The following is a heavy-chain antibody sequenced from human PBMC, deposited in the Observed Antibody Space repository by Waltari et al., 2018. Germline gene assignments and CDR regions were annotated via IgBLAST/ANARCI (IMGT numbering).Heavy chain of an antibody. D-gene: IGHD2-21*01. CDR2: VTTDGTRK. CDR3: GTLEAIAS. J-gene: IGHJ5*02. Sequence: EAQVVESGGGLVQPGGSMRLSCTASGFTFVPYWMRWVRQVPGKGWGLVSGVTTDGTRKNYADPVKGRVTIYRDNARNTVHLQMNSLGAEDTALYYCGTLEAIASWGQGTLVTVSS. V-gene: IGHV3-74*01. CDR1: GFTFVPYW.